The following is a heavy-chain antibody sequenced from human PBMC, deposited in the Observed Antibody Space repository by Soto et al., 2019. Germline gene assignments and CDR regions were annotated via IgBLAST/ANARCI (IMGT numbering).Heavy chain of an antibody. V-gene: IGHV5-10-1*01. CDR2: GDPIDSQT. CDR3: ARKIYDYETGPNVQYSFDS. Sequence: REPLKISRKRSGYTLAGYWTTWVRQNPGEDLEWMGRGDPIDSQTYYSPSFPGHVTTSVTNSITTVFLQWRSLRASDNAMYHSARKIYDYETGPNVQYSFDSWGQGTAVTVS. J-gene: IGHJ4*02. D-gene: IGHD3-16*01. CDR1: GYTLAGYW.